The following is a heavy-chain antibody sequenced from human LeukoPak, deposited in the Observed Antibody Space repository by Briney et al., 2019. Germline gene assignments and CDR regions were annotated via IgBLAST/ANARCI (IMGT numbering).Heavy chain of an antibody. V-gene: IGHV4-61*02. CDR1: GGSISSGSYY. CDR3: ARGYASGSYYLY. D-gene: IGHD3-10*01. CDR2: IYTSGST. Sequence: SQTLSLTCTVSGGSISSGSYYWSWIRQPAGKGLEWIGRIYTSGSTNYNPSLKSRVTISVDTSKNQFSLKLTSVTAADTAVYYCARGYASGSYYLYWGQGTLVTVSS. J-gene: IGHJ4*02.